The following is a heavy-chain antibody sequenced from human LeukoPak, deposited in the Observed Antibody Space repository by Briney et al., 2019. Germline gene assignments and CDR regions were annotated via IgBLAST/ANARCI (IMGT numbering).Heavy chain of an antibody. CDR2: INHSGST. V-gene: IGHV4-34*01. Sequence: PSETLSLTCVVYGGSFSGYHWSWIRQPPGKGLEWIGEINHSGSTNYNPSLKSRITISVDTSKNQFSLRLISVTAADTAVYYCARYYDILTGYYVFDYWGQGTLVTVSS. D-gene: IGHD3-9*01. CDR1: GGSFSGYH. CDR3: ARYYDILTGYYVFDY. J-gene: IGHJ4*02.